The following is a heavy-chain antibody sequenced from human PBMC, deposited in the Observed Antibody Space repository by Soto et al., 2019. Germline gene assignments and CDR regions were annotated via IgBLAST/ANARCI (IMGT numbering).Heavy chain of an antibody. CDR2: INPNSGGT. D-gene: IGHD2-21*02. Sequence: GASVKVSCKASGYTFTGYYMHWVRQAPGQGLEWMGWINPNSGGTNYAQKFQGRVTMTRDTSISTAYMELSRLRSDDTAVYYCAREVVVVTATFYYYYYGMDVWGQGTTVTSP. CDR1: GYTFTGYY. CDR3: AREVVVVTATFYYYYYGMDV. V-gene: IGHV1-2*02. J-gene: IGHJ6*02.